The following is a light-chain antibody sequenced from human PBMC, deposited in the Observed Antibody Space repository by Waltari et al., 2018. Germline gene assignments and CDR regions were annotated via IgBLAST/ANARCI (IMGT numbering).Light chain of an antibody. CDR3: SAYTSSSTLEV. Sequence: QSALTQPASVSGSPGQSITISCTGTSSDVGGYNYFSWYQQHPGKAPKLLIYEVRSRPSGVSNRFSGSKSGNTTSLTISGLQAEDEADYYCSAYTSSSTLEVFGTGTKVTVL. CDR2: EVR. CDR1: SSDVGGYNY. J-gene: IGLJ1*01. V-gene: IGLV2-14*01.